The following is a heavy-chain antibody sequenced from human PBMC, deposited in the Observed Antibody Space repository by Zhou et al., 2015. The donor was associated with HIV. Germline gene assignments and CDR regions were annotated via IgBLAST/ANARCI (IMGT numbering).Heavy chain of an antibody. CDR2: ISPYYGNR. D-gene: IGHD2-2*02. CDR1: GYIFASYG. Sequence: QVQLVQSGAEVKEPGASVKVSCKTSGYIFASYGISWVRQAPGQGLEWMGWISPYYGNRKYTQKLQDRVTMTTDTPTSTAYMELRSLRSDDTAVYYCARVPGHCGRTACYTDRLDYWGQGTLLIVSS. J-gene: IGHJ4*02. CDR3: ARVPGHCGRTACYTDRLDY. V-gene: IGHV1-18*01.